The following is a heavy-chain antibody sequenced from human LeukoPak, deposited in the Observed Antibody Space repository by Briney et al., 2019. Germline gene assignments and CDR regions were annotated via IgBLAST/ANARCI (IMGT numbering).Heavy chain of an antibody. CDR2: IYYSGST. CDR3: ARLDTNLDYFDY. D-gene: IGHD2-8*01. CDR1: GGSISSSSYY. J-gene: IGHJ4*02. Sequence: SETLSLTCTVSGGSISSSSYYWGWIRQPPGKGLEWIGSIYYSGSTYYNPSPKSRVTISVDTSKNQFSLKLSSVTAADTAVYYCARLDTNLDYFDYWGQGTLVTVSS. V-gene: IGHV4-39*01.